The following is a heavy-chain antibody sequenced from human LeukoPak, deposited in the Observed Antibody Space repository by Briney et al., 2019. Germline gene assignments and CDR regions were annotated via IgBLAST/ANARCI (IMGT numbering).Heavy chain of an antibody. V-gene: IGHV3-30-3*01. CDR2: ISYDRSNK. CDR3: ARDALRFLEWLSRGFDY. D-gene: IGHD3-3*01. J-gene: IGHJ4*02. CDR1: GFTFSSYA. Sequence: AGRSLRLSCAASGFTFSSYAMHWVRQAPGKGLEWVAVISYDRSNKYYADSVKGRFTISRDNSKNTLYLQMNSLRAEDTAVYYCARDALRFLEWLSRGFDYWGQGTLVTVSS.